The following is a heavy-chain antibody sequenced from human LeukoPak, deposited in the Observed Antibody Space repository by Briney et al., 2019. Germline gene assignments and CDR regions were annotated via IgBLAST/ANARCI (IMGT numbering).Heavy chain of an antibody. Sequence: ASVKVSCKASGYTFTSYGISWVRQAPGQGLEWMGWISAYNGNTNYPQKFQGRVTMTTDTSTSTIYLEVRSLRSDDTAIYYCATEVPHCSGGTCYFGWFDSWGQGTLVTVSS. V-gene: IGHV1-18*01. CDR2: ISAYNGNT. CDR1: GYTFTSYG. J-gene: IGHJ5*01. D-gene: IGHD2-15*01. CDR3: ATEVPHCSGGTCYFGWFDS.